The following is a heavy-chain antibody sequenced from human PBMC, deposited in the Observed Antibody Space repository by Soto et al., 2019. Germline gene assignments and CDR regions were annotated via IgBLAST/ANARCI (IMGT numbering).Heavy chain of an antibody. CDR1: GFTFSSYD. CDR2: IGTAGDT. J-gene: IGHJ6*02. Sequence: GGSLRLSCAASGFTFSSYDMHWVRQATGKGLEWVSAIGTAGDTYYPGSVKGRFTISRENAKNSLYLQMNSLRAGDTAVYYCARGNAGWILTQGMDVWGQGTTVTVSS. CDR3: ARGNAGWILTQGMDV. D-gene: IGHD2-2*03. V-gene: IGHV3-13*01.